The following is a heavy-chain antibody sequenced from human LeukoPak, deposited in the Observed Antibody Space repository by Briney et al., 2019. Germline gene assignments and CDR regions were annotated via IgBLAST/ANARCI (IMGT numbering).Heavy chain of an antibody. CDR1: GYTFTSYD. J-gene: IGHJ5*02. CDR2: MNPNSGNT. CDR3: ARGKGYDSSGFNWFDP. V-gene: IGHV1-8*03. Sequence: ASVKVSCKASGYTFTSYDINWVRQATGQGLEWTGWMNPNSGNTGYAQKFQGRVTITRNTSISTAYMELSSLRSEDTAVYYCARGKGYDSSGFNWFDPWGQGTLVTVSS. D-gene: IGHD3-22*01.